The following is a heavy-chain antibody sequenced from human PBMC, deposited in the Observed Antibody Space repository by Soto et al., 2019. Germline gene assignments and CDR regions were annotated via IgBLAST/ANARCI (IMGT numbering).Heavy chain of an antibody. D-gene: IGHD5-12*01. Sequence: EVQLVESGGGLVQPGGSLRLYCAASGFTVSSDYISWVRQAPGKGLEWVSVIYSGGSTYYADSVKGRFTISRDNSKNTLYLQMNTLRAEDTAVYYCARDPGYRNGMDVWGQGTTVTVSS. CDR2: IYSGGST. CDR3: ARDPGYRNGMDV. CDR1: GFTVSSDY. J-gene: IGHJ6*02. V-gene: IGHV3-66*01.